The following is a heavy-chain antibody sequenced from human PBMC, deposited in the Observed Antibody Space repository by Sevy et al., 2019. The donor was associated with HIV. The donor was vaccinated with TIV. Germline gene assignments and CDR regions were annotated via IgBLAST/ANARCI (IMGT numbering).Heavy chain of an antibody. V-gene: IGHV1-2*02. CDR2: INPNSGAT. J-gene: IGHJ4*02. Sequence: ASVKVSCKASGYTFTNYYIHWVRQAPGQGLEWMGWINPNSGATNYAQKFQGRVTMTRDTSINTAYMELGRLRSDDTALFYCARDLIEYQMLTFDYWGQGTLVTVSS. CDR1: GYTFTNYY. D-gene: IGHD3-16*01. CDR3: ARDLIEYQMLTFDY.